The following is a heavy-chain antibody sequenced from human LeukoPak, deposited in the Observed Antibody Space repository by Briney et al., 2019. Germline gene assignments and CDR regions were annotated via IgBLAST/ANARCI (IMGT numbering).Heavy chain of an antibody. J-gene: IGHJ3*02. CDR1: GFTFSSYA. Sequence: GGSLRLSCAASGFTFSSYAMSWVRQAPGKGLEWVADISGSGGSTYYADSVKGRFTISRDNSKNTLYLQMNSLRAEDTAVYYCAKESYYGSGSYYDDAFDIWGQGTMVTVSS. CDR2: ISGSGGST. V-gene: IGHV3-23*01. D-gene: IGHD3-10*01. CDR3: AKESYYGSGSYYDDAFDI.